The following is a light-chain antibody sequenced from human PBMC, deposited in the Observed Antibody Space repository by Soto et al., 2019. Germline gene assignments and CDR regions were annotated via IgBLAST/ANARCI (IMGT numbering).Light chain of an antibody. CDR2: EVS. Sequence: QSALTQPASVSGSPGQSITISCTGTSSDVGGYNYVSWYQQHPGKAPKLMIYEVSNRPSGVSNRFSGSMSGNTASLTISGLQAEDEADYYCSSYTSSSTYVFGTGTKVTVL. CDR3: SSYTSSSTYV. J-gene: IGLJ1*01. V-gene: IGLV2-14*01. CDR1: SSDVGGYNY.